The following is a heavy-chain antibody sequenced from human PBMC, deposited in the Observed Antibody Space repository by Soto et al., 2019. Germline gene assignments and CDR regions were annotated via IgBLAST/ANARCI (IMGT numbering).Heavy chain of an antibody. CDR3: ARDRGSGFHGQDAWGMDV. V-gene: IGHV3-7*05. CDR2: IKGDESEK. J-gene: IGHJ6*02. CDR1: GYTFNDYW. D-gene: IGHD6-19*01. Sequence: EVHLVESGGGLVQPGGSLRLSCAASGYTFNDYWMAWVRQTPGKGLEWVANIKGDESEKYYEDSVRGRFTITRDNAKNSLYLQMNSLGVADTAVYYCARDRGSGFHGQDAWGMDVWGQGTTVTVSS.